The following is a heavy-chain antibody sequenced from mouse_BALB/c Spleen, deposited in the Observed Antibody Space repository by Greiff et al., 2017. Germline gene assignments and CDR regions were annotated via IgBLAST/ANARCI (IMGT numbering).Heavy chain of an antibody. CDR3: AKEAVYYDYDGFAY. Sequence: VKLQESGPGLVAPSQSLSITCTVSGFSLTSYGVSWVRQPPGKGLEWLGVIWGDGSTNYHSALISRLSISKDNSKSQVFLKLNSLQTDDTATYYCAKEAVYYDYDGFAYWGQGTLVTVSA. V-gene: IGHV2-3*01. CDR1: GFSLTSYG. J-gene: IGHJ3*01. CDR2: IWGDGST. D-gene: IGHD2-4*01.